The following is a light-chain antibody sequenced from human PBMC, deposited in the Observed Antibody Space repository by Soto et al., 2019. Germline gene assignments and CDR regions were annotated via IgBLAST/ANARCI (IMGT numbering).Light chain of an antibody. CDR2: GAS. J-gene: IGKJ5*01. CDR1: QSVSSSY. V-gene: IGKV3-20*01. Sequence: EIVLTQSPGTLSLSPGERAALYCRAGQSVSSSYLPWDRQKPGQAPRLLIYGASSRATGIPDRFRGSGSGTDFTLIIGRLEPEDFAVYYCQQYGSSPTFGQGTRLEI. CDR3: QQYGSSPT.